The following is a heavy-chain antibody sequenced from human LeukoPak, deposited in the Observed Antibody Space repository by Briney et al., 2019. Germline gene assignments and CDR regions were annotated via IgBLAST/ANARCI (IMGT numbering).Heavy chain of an antibody. CDR3: AKLGGNFVDF. CDR1: GDSVSSNNAA. V-gene: IGHV6-1*01. J-gene: IGHJ4*02. D-gene: IGHD4-23*01. CDR2: TYYRSRWYN. Sequence: SQTPSLTCAISGDSVSSNNAAWNWIRQSPSRGLEWLGRTYYRSRWYNDYAVSVKGRITISPDTSRNQFSLHLNSVTPEDTAVYYCAKLGGNFVDFWGQGTLVTVSS.